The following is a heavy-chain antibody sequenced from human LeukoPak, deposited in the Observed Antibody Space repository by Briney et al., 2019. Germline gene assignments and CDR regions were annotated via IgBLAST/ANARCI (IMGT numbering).Heavy chain of an antibody. D-gene: IGHD4-17*01. Sequence: PSETLSLTCTVSGGSISSSSYYWGWILQPPGKGLEWIGSIYYSGSTYYNPSLKSRVTISVDTSKNQFSLKLSSVTAADTAVYYCAREGYGSFDYWGQGTLVTVSS. V-gene: IGHV4-39*02. CDR2: IYYSGST. J-gene: IGHJ4*02. CDR3: AREGYGSFDY. CDR1: GGSISSSSYY.